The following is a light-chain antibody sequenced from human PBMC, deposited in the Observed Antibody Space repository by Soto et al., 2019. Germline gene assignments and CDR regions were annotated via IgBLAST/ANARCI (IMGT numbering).Light chain of an antibody. CDR2: YAS. CDR3: QQRSTWPLFT. Sequence: VLTQSPATLFLSPGERATLSCRGRQAVSHFLAWYQQKPGQAPRLLIYYASNRATGIPARFSGSGSGTDYTLTISSLEPEDFAVYYCQQRSTWPLFTFGGGTKVEI. CDR1: QAVSHF. V-gene: IGKV3-11*01. J-gene: IGKJ4*01.